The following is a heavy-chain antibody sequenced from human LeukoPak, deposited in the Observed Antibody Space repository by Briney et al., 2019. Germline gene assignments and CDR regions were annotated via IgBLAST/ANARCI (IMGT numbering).Heavy chain of an antibody. Sequence: HSETLSLTCTVSGGSISSYYWSWIRQPPGKGLEWIGYIYYSGSTNYNPSLKSRVTISVDTSKNQFSLKLSSVTAADTAVYYCARHRYGSATDYWGQGTLVTVSS. D-gene: IGHD3-10*01. J-gene: IGHJ4*02. CDR1: GGSISSYY. CDR3: ARHRYGSATDY. CDR2: IYYSGST. V-gene: IGHV4-59*08.